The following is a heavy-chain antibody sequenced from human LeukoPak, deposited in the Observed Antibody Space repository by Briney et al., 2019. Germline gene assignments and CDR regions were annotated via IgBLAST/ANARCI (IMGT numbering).Heavy chain of an antibody. D-gene: IGHD6-19*01. Sequence: PGGSLRLSCAASGFPFSSFAMSRVRQAPGKGLEWVSVISISGAKTYYADSLKGRFTISRDNFKNTLYLQMNSLRVEDTAVYYCAKDEFRGSGLIDYWGQGTLVTVSS. J-gene: IGHJ4*02. CDR3: AKDEFRGSGLIDY. CDR2: ISISGAKT. V-gene: IGHV3-23*01. CDR1: GFPFSSFA.